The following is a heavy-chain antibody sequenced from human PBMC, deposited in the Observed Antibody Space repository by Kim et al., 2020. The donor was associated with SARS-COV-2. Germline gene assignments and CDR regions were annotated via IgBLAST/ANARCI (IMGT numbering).Heavy chain of an antibody. V-gene: IGHV3-23*01. CDR2: ISVGGGST. CDR3: AKDLVPSSSWDQWLAPRLDFDY. Sequence: GGSLRLSCAASGFTFSTYAMSWVRQAPGKGLEWVSAISVGGGSTYYADSVKGRFTISRDNSKNTLYLQMNSLRAEDTAVYYCAKDLVPSSSWDQWLAPRLDFDYWGQGTLVTVSS. D-gene: IGHD6-13*01. J-gene: IGHJ4*02. CDR1: GFTFSTYA.